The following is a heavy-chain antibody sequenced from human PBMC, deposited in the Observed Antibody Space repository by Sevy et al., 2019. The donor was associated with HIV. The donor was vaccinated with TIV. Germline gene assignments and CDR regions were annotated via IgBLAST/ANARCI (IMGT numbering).Heavy chain of an antibody. CDR3: ARRPTDQSGSYWFDP. CDR2: IKTDGSDT. CDR1: GFTFSSYW. D-gene: IGHD1-26*01. Sequence: GGSLRLSCAASGFTFSSYWMHWVRQAPGRGLVWVSRIKTDGSDTSYADSVKGRFTISRDNTKNTLYLQMNSLGAEDTAVYYCARRPTDQSGSYWFDPWGQGTLVTVSS. J-gene: IGHJ5*02. V-gene: IGHV3-74*01.